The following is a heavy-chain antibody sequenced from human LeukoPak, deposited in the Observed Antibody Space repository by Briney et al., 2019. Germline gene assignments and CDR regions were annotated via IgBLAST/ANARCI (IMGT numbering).Heavy chain of an antibody. CDR1: GYSMSSGYY. CDR2: IYHSGST. CDR3: ARVGSGATADY. D-gene: IGHD1-26*01. J-gene: IGHJ4*02. Sequence: SETLSLTCAVSGYSMSSGYYWGWIRQPPGKGLEWIGSIYHSGSTYYNPSLKSRVTISVDTSKNQFSLKLSSVTAADTAVYYCARVGSGATADYWGQGTLVTVSS. V-gene: IGHV4-38-2*01.